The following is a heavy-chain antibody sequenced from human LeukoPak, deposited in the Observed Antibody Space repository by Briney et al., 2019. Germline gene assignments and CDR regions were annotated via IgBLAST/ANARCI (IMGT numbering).Heavy chain of an antibody. CDR1: GGSISSSSYY. CDR3: ARVGKTYYYDSSGYYYDVGDY. D-gene: IGHD3-22*01. Sequence: SETLSLTCTVSGGSISSSSYYWGWIRQPPGKGLEWIGSIYYSGSTYYNPFLKSRVTISVDTSKNQFSLKLSSVTAADTAVYYCARVGKTYYYDSSGYYYDVGDYWGQGTLVTVSS. CDR2: IYYSGST. V-gene: IGHV4-39*07. J-gene: IGHJ4*02.